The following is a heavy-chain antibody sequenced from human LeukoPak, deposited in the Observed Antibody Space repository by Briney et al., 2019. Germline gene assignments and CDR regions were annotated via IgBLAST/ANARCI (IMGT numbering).Heavy chain of an antibody. Sequence: GGSLRLSCAASGFTFSRHWMSWVRQATGKALEWVANIKQDGSGKYYVGSVKGRFTISRDNAKNSLSLQMNSLRAEDTALYYCARALRAQWLSFDYWGQGILVTVSS. D-gene: IGHD6-19*01. CDR1: GFTFSRHW. V-gene: IGHV3-7*01. J-gene: IGHJ4*02. CDR3: ARALRAQWLSFDY. CDR2: IKQDGSGK.